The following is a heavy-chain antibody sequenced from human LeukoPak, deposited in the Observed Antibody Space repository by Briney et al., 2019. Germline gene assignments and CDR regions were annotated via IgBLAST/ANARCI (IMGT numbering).Heavy chain of an antibody. CDR2: INHSGST. Sequence: PSETLSLTCAVYGGSFSGYYWSWIRQPPGKGLEWIGEINHSGSTNYNPSLKSRVTISVDTSKNQFSLKLSSVTAADTSVYYCAGVSRRVYDYVWGSYRPPQTPFDYGARETLVPVSS. CDR1: GGSFSGYY. V-gene: IGHV4-34*01. D-gene: IGHD3-16*02. J-gene: IGHJ4*02. CDR3: AGVSRRVYDYVWGSYRPPQTPFDY.